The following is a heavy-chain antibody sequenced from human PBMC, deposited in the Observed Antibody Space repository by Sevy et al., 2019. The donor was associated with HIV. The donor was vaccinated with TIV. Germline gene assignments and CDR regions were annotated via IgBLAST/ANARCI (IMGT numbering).Heavy chain of an antibody. J-gene: IGHJ4*02. CDR1: GGSINSFF. D-gene: IGHD3-22*01. CDR2: VYDSGNS. Sequence: SETLSLTCAVSGGSINSFFWSWIRQSPGKGLEWIGYVYDSGNSEYNPSLRSRVTISVDTSKKQFSLKLSSVTASDTAVFYCARGGGIYYDSRGFHPQYYFDSWGQGTLVTVSS. V-gene: IGHV4-59*01. CDR3: ARGGGIYYDSRGFHPQYYFDS.